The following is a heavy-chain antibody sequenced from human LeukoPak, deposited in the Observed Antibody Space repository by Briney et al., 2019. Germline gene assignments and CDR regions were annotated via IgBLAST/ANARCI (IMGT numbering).Heavy chain of an antibody. Sequence: SETLSLTCTVSGGSIRGFFWSWIRQPPGKGLEWIGYVFYSGGTYYNPSLMSRVTISVDMSTNQFSLKLTSVIAADTAVYYCARHDYGGNSAWFDPWGQGTLVTVSS. J-gene: IGHJ5*02. D-gene: IGHD4-23*01. V-gene: IGHV4-59*01. CDR1: GGSIRGFF. CDR3: ARHDYGGNSAWFDP. CDR2: VFYSGGT.